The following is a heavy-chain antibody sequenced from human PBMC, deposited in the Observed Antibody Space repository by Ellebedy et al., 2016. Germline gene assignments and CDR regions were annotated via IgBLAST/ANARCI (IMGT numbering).Heavy chain of an antibody. J-gene: IGHJ6*04. CDR2: IYHRGST. V-gene: IGHV4-39*01. Sequence: SETLSLXXSVSGGSFSGSDSYWGWTRQAPGKGLEWIGNIYHRGSTYYNPSLKSRVTISVDTANNQFFLKLSFVTAADTAVYFCARHPSGTALDHVDVWGKGTTVTVSS. CDR1: GGSFSGSDSY. D-gene: IGHD1-1*01. CDR3: ARHPSGTALDHVDV.